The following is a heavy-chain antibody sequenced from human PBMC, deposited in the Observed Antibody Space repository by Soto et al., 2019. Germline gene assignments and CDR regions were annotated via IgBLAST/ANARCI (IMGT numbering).Heavy chain of an antibody. J-gene: IGHJ4*02. V-gene: IGHV3-23*01. CDR1: GFTFSSHA. CDR2: ISGSGGST. Sequence: PGGSLRLSCAASGFTFSSHAMSWVRQAPGKGLEWVSAISGSGGSTYYADSVKGRFTISRDNSKNTLYLQMNSLRAEDTAVYYCAKDAAPGGNYDHAFDYWGQGTLVTVSS. CDR3: AKDAAPGGNYDHAFDY. D-gene: IGHD4-4*01.